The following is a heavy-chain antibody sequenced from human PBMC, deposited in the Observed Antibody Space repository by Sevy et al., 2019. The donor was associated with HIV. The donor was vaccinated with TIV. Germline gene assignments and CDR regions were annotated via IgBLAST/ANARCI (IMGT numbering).Heavy chain of an antibody. CDR1: GFSFSNYW. J-gene: IGHJ4*02. CDR2: IKQDESER. V-gene: IGHV3-7*01. D-gene: IGHD3-10*01. CDR3: AKGNSGSFDY. Sequence: GGSLRLSCAASGFSFSNYWMQWVRQAPGKGLEWVANIKQDESERYYVASVKGRFTISRDNAKNSVYLEMNSLRPDDTAIYYCAKGNSGSFDYWGQGTLVTVSS.